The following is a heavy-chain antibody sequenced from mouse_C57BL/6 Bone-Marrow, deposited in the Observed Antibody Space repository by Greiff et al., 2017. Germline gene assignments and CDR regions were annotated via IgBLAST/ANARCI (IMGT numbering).Heavy chain of an antibody. CDR2: IDPENGDT. CDR1: GFNIKDDY. Sequence: VQLQQSGAELVRPGASVKLSCTASGFNIKDDYMHWVKQRPEQGLEWIGWIDPENGDTEYASKFQGKATITADTSSNTAYLHLSSLTSEDTAVCYCTPHSYAMDYWGQGTSVTVSA. CDR3: TPHSYAMDY. V-gene: IGHV14-4*01. J-gene: IGHJ4*01.